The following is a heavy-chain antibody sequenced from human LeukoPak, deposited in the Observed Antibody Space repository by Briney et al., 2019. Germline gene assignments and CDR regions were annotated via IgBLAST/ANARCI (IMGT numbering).Heavy chain of an antibody. CDR1: GGSITSSNYY. Sequence: SEALSLTCTVSGGSITSSNYYWAWIRQPPGKGLEWIGSIHYSGSAYYGPTLRSRVTISVDTSKNQFSLKVSAVTASDTAVYYCARDSKYDSSGHAPWGQGTQVTVSS. V-gene: IGHV4-39*07. CDR2: IHYSGSA. D-gene: IGHD3-22*01. J-gene: IGHJ5*02. CDR3: ARDSKYDSSGHAP.